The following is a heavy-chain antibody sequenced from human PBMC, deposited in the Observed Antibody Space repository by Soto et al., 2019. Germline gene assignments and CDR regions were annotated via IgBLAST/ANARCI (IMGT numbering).Heavy chain of an antibody. CDR1: GGTFSSYA. D-gene: IGHD1-26*01. CDR3: ARERSPSMGATVQPWFDP. CDR2: IIPIFGTA. Sequence: SVKVSCKASGGTFSSYAISWVRQAPGQGLEWMGGIIPIFGTANYAQKFQGRVTITADESTSTAYMELSSLRSEDTAVYCCARERSPSMGATVQPWFDPWGQGTLVTVSS. J-gene: IGHJ5*02. V-gene: IGHV1-69*13.